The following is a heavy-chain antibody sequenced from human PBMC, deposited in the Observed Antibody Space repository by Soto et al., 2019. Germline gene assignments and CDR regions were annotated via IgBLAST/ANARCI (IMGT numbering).Heavy chain of an antibody. CDR3: AREKDIVVVPAAIPVGMDV. V-gene: IGHV3-30-3*01. CDR2: ISYDGSNK. J-gene: IGHJ6*02. CDR1: GFTFSSYA. D-gene: IGHD2-2*02. Sequence: ESGGGVVQPGRSLRLSCAASGFTFSSYAMHWVRQAPGKGLEWVAVISYDGSNKYYADSVKGRFTISRDNSKNTLYLQMNSLRAEDTAVYYCAREKDIVVVPAAIPVGMDVWGQGTTVTVSS.